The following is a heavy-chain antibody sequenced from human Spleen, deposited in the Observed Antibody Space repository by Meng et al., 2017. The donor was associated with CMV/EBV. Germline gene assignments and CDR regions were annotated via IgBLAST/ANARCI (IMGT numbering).Heavy chain of an antibody. V-gene: IGHV3-20*04. CDR3: ARVRNTNLNWFDP. D-gene: IGHD1-14*01. CDR2: INWNGGST. Sequence: GESLKISCAASGFTFDDYGMSWVRQAPGKGLEWVSGINWNGGSTGYADSVKGRFTISRDNAKNPLYLQMNSLRAEDTALYYCARVRNTNLNWFDPWGQGTLVTVSS. CDR1: GFTFDDYG. J-gene: IGHJ5*02.